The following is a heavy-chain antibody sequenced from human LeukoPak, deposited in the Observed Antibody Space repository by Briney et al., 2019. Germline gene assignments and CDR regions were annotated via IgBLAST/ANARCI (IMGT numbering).Heavy chain of an antibody. CDR2: TKPDGSGK. Sequence: GGSLRLSCAASGFSFSNYWMDWIRQAPGKGLEWVGSTKPDGSGKYYVDSVKGRFTISRDNAKNSLYLQMNGLRAEDTAVYYCARATPPGNWNTPLDYWGQGTLVTVSS. D-gene: IGHD1/OR15-1a*01. CDR1: GFSFSNYW. J-gene: IGHJ4*02. V-gene: IGHV3-7*01. CDR3: ARATPPGNWNTPLDY.